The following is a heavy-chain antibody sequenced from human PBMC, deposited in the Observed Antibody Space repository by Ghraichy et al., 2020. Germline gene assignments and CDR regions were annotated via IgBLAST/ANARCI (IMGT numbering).Heavy chain of an antibody. CDR3: TRRAQQHRGWNWFDP. Sequence: LSLTCAGSGFNFRNYAMSWVRQAPGKGLEWVSNISENGSSTYYADSVKGRFTISRDNSKNTLFLQMNSLRVEDTALYFCTRRAQQHRGWNWFDPWGQGTLVTVSS. D-gene: IGHD1/OR15-1a*01. J-gene: IGHJ5*02. CDR1: GFNFRNYA. CDR2: ISENGSST. V-gene: IGHV3-23*01.